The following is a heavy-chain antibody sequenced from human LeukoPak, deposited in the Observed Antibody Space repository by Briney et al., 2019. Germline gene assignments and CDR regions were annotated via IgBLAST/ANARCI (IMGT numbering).Heavy chain of an antibody. Sequence: SVKVSCKASGGTFSSYAISWVRQAPGQGLEWMGGIIPIFGTANYAQKFQGRVTITADESTSTAYMELSSLRSEDTAMYYCARGDYYDSSGYSTFDYWGQGTLVTVSS. CDR2: IIPIFGTA. J-gene: IGHJ4*02. CDR1: GGTFSSYA. D-gene: IGHD3-22*01. V-gene: IGHV1-69*13. CDR3: ARGDYYDSSGYSTFDY.